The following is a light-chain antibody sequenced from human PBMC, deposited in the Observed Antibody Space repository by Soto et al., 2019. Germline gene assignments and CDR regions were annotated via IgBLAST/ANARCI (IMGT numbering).Light chain of an antibody. CDR3: AVWDDSLNGVV. CDR1: SSNVGNNA. V-gene: IGLV1-36*01. J-gene: IGLJ2*01. Sequence: QSVLTQPPSVSEAPRQRGTISCSGSSSNVGNNAVNWYQQLQGKAPKLLIYYDDLLPSGVSDRFSGSKSGTSASLAISGLQSEDEADYYCAVWDDSLNGVVFGGGTKLTVL. CDR2: YDD.